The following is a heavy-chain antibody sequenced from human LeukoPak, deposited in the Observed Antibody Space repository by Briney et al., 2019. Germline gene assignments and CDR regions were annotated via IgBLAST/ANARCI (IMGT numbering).Heavy chain of an antibody. J-gene: IGHJ5*02. V-gene: IGHV4-59*08. CDR1: GGSISSYY. D-gene: IGHD3-9*01. CDR2: IYYSGST. CDR3: ARLGAYYDILTGYSPLSWFDP. Sequence: SETLSLTCTVSGGSISSYYWSWIRQPPGKGLEWIGYIYYSGSTNYNPSLKSRVTISVDTSKNQFSLKLSSVTAADTAVYYCARLGAYYDILTGYSPLSWFDPWGQGTLVTISS.